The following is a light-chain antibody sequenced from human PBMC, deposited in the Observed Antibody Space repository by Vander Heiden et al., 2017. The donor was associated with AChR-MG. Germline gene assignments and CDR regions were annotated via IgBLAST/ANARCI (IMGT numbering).Light chain of an antibody. V-gene: IGKV3-20*01. CDR3: QQYGSSPPFT. CDR1: QSVSSSY. Sequence: EIVLTQSPGTLSLSPGERATLSCRASQSVSSSYLAWYQQKPGQDPRLLIYGASSSATGIPDRFSGSGSATDFTLTISRLEPEDFAVYYCQQYGSSPPFTFGPGTKVDIK. CDR2: GAS. J-gene: IGKJ3*01.